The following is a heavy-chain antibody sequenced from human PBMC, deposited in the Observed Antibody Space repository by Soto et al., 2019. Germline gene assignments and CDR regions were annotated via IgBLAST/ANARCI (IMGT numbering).Heavy chain of an antibody. CDR1: GYTFTGYY. CDR3: ARPPGYISDWYYFDL. J-gene: IGHJ4*02. Sequence: ASVKVSWKASGYTFTGYYMHWVRQAPGQGFEWMGRISPKSGGTNYAQKFEGRVTMTWDTAPKTAYMELSSLISEDTAVYYCARPPGYISDWYYFDLWGQGTLVTVSS. V-gene: IGHV1-2*02. CDR2: ISPKSGGT. D-gene: IGHD3-9*01.